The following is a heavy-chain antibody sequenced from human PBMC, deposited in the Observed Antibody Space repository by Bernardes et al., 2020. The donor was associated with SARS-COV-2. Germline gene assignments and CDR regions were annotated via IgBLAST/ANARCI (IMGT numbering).Heavy chain of an antibody. CDR3: ARVGGYDFWSGSPYYYYYGMDV. Sequence: ASVKVSCEASGYTFTSYDINWVRQATGQGLEWMGWMNPNSGNTGYAQKFQGRVTMTRNTSISTAYMELSSLRSEDTAVYYCARVGGYDFWSGSPYYYYYGMDVWGQGTTVTVSS. CDR1: GYTFTSYD. J-gene: IGHJ6*02. CDR2: MNPNSGNT. V-gene: IGHV1-8*01. D-gene: IGHD3-3*01.